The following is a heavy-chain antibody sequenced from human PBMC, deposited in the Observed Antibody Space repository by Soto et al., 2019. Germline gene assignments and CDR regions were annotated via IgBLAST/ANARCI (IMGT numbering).Heavy chain of an antibody. CDR2: IYHSGNT. CDR1: GGPITSGDYY. D-gene: IGHD2-21*01. CDR3: ARGNFGYYY. J-gene: IGHJ4*02. Sequence: SETLSLTCTVSGGPITSGDYYWSWIRQHPGKGLEWLGHIYHSGNTYYSPSLKSRISMSVDTSTNQFSLNLYSVTAADTAVYYCARGNFGYYYWGQGAQVTVSS. V-gene: IGHV4-31*03.